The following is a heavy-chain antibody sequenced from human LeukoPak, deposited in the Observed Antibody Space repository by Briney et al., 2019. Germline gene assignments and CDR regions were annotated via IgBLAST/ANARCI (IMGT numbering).Heavy chain of an antibody. Sequence: GGSLRLSCAASGFTFSSYGMHWVRQAPGQGLEWMGWINPNSGGTNYAQKFQGRVTMTRDTSISTAYMELSRLRSDDTAVYYCARGVWRLVKNYYYYYMDVWGKGTTVTISS. D-gene: IGHD2-21*01. CDR2: INPNSGGT. CDR3: ARGVWRLVKNYYYYYMDV. CDR1: GFTFSSYG. V-gene: IGHV1-2*02. J-gene: IGHJ6*03.